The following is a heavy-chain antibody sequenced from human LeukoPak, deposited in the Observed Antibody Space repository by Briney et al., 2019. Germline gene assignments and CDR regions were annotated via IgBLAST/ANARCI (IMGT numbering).Heavy chain of an antibody. CDR3: ARDSITIFGVLNY. CDR2: ISSSGSTI. CDR1: GFTFSSYS. J-gene: IGHJ4*02. Sequence: GGSLRLSCAASGFTFSSYSMNWVRQAPGKGLEWVSCISSSGSTIYYADSVKGRFTVSRDNAKNSLYLQMNSLRAEDTAVYYCARDSITIFGVLNYWGQGTLVTVSS. D-gene: IGHD3-3*01. V-gene: IGHV3-48*01.